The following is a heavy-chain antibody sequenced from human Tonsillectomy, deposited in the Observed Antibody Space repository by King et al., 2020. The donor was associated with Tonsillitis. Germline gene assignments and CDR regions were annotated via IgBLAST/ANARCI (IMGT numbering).Heavy chain of an antibody. CDR3: ARVLWTTPVPGTYGDFDY. J-gene: IGHJ4*02. Sequence: VQLQQWGAGLLKPSETLSLTCAVYGGSFSGYYWSWIRQPPGKGLEWIGEINHSGSTNYSPSLKSRVTISVDTSKNQFSLKLNSVPAADTAVYYCARVLWTTPVPGTYGDFDYWGQGTLVTVSS. CDR2: INHSGST. D-gene: IGHD6-19*01. CDR1: GGSFSGYY. V-gene: IGHV4-34*01.